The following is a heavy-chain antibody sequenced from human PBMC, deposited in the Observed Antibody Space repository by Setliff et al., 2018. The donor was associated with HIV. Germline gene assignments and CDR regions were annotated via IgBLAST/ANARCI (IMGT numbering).Heavy chain of an antibody. V-gene: IGHV3-9*01. CDR1: GFTFDDYA. J-gene: IGHJ4*02. D-gene: IGHD2-2*02. CDR3: AKDCSSTSCYID. Sequence: PGGSLRLSCAASGFTFDDYAMHWVRQAPGKGLEWVSGISWNSGSIVYADSVKSRFTISRDNDKNSLSLQMNSLRADDKALYYCAKDCSSTSCYIDWGQGTLVTVSS. CDR2: ISWNSGSI.